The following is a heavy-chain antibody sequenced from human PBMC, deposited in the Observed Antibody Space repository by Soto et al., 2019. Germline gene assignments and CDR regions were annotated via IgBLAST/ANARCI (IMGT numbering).Heavy chain of an antibody. Sequence: QVQXVXSXAXVKKPGSSVKVSCKASGGTFSSYAISWVRQAPGQGLEWMGGIIPIFGTANYAQKLQGRVTITADESTSTAYMELSSLRSEDTAVYYCARDQDVSNYHGMDVWGQGTTVTVSS. CDR2: IIPIFGTA. CDR3: ARDQDVSNYHGMDV. J-gene: IGHJ6*02. CDR1: GGTFSSYA. D-gene: IGHD3-22*01. V-gene: IGHV1-69*01.